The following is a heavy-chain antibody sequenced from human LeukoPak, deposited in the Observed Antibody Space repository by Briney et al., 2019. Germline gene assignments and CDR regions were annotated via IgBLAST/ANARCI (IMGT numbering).Heavy chain of an antibody. CDR2: INPNSGGT. J-gene: IGHJ4*02. CDR1: GYTFSGHY. Sequence: ASVKVSCKASGYTFSGHYIHWVRQAPAQGLEWMGRINPNSGGTNYAQRFQGGVTMTRDTSISTAYMELSRLTSDDSAVYYCARQVGHTSGWYFFDYWGQGIPVTVSS. CDR3: ARQVGHTSGWYFFDY. D-gene: IGHD6-19*01. V-gene: IGHV1-2*02.